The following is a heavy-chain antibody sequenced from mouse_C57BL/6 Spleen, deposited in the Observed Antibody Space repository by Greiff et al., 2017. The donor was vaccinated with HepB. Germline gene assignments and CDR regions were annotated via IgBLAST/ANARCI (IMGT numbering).Heavy chain of an antibody. CDR1: GYTFTSYW. CDR3: APYYYGSSPGAY. Sequence: VQLQQPGAELVRPGTSVKLSCKASGYTFTSYWMHWVKQRPGQGLEWIGVIDPSDSYTNYNQKFKGKATLTVDTSSSTAYMQLSSLTSEDSAVDYCAPYYYGSSPGAYWGQGTLVTVSA. J-gene: IGHJ3*01. V-gene: IGHV1-59*01. CDR2: IDPSDSYT. D-gene: IGHD1-1*01.